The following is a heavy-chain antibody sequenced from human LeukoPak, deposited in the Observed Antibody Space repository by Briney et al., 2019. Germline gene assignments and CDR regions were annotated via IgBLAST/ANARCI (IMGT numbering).Heavy chain of an antibody. CDR1: GYTFTGYY. CDR2: INPNSGGT. CDR3: ARDKYPYYDTPNDAFDI. J-gene: IGHJ3*02. V-gene: IGHV1-2*06. Sequence: ASVKVSCKASGYTFTGYYMHWVRQAPGQGLEWMGRINPNSGGTNYAQMFQGRVTMTRDTSISTAYMELSRLRSDDTAVYYCARDKYPYYDTPNDAFDIWGQGTMVTVSS. D-gene: IGHD3-22*01.